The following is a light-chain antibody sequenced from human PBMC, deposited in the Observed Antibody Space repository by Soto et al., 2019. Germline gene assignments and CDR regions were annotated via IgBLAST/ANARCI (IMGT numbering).Light chain of an antibody. CDR2: EVS. Sequence: QSGLTQPPSASGSPGQSVTISCTGTSSDVGAYKYVSWYQQYPGKAPKLMIYEVSKRPSGVPDRFSGSKSGSTASLTVSGLQAEDEADYYCTSYAGSNIWVFGGGTKVTVL. J-gene: IGLJ3*02. V-gene: IGLV2-8*01. CDR3: TSYAGSNIWV. CDR1: SSDVGAYKY.